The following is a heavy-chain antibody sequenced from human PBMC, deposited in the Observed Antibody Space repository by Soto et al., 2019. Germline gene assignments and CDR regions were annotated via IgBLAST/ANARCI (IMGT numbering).Heavy chain of an antibody. Sequence: HPGGSLRLSCAASGFTFDDYAMHWVRQGPGKGLEWVSGISWNGASIGYADSVKGRFTISRDNAKNSLSLQMNSLRAEDTAVYYCARDEGYNFWSGHYRNHYLDYWGQGALVTVSS. J-gene: IGHJ4*02. D-gene: IGHD3-3*01. CDR1: GFTFDDYA. V-gene: IGHV3-9*01. CDR3: ARDEGYNFWSGHYRNHYLDY. CDR2: ISWNGASI.